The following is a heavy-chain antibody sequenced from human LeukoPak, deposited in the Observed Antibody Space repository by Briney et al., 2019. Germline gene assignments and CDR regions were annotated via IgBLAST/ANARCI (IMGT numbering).Heavy chain of an antibody. V-gene: IGHV3-53*01. CDR2: LYSGANT. CDR1: GFSVSSNF. J-gene: IGHJ3*01. Sequence: GGSLRLSCTASGFSVSSNFMSWVRQAPGKGLEWVSVLYSGANTYYADSVKGRFTISRDNSKNTLYLQTNSLRADDTAVYYCARAVAYYYVSGNYYPGAFDVWGQGTMVTVSS. CDR3: ARAVAYYYVSGNYYPGAFDV. D-gene: IGHD3-10*01.